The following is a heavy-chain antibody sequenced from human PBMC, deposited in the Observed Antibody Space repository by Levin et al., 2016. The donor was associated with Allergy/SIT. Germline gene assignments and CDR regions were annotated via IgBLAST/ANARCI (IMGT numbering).Heavy chain of an antibody. V-gene: IGHV3-23*01. J-gene: IGHJ4*02. Sequence: VRQAPGKGLEWVSAISGSGGSTYYADSVKGRFTISRDNSKNTLYLQMNSLRAEDTAVYYCAKVATMILEGDYWGQGTLVTVSS. CDR3: AKVATMILEGDY. D-gene: IGHD3-22*01. CDR2: ISGSGGST.